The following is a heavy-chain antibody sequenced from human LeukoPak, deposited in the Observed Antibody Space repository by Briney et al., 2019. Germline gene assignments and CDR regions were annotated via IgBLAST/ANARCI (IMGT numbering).Heavy chain of an antibody. CDR3: AKEGHYDSRGFEDY. CDR1: GFTFSNYG. J-gene: IGHJ4*02. Sequence: GGSLSLSCAASGFTFSNYGLSWVRQAPGKGLEWVSAITTSGAYTYYADSVKGRFTISRDNSKNTLYLQMNSLRAEDTAVYYCAKEGHYDSRGFEDYWGQGTLVTVSS. CDR2: ITTSGAYT. V-gene: IGHV3-23*01. D-gene: IGHD3-22*01.